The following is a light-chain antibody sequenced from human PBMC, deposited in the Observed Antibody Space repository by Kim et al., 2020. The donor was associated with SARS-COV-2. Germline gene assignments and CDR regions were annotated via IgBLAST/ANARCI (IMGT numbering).Light chain of an antibody. CDR1: GGDVGGYDY. CDR3: CSYTSSSTYV. V-gene: IGLV2-14*03. Sequence: GPSLTRSCTGTGGDVGGYDYVSWYQHHPGKAPKLMIYDVSKWPSGVSNRFSGSKSGNTASLTISGLQAEDEADYYCCSYTSSSTYVFGGGTKVTVL. CDR2: DVS. J-gene: IGLJ1*01.